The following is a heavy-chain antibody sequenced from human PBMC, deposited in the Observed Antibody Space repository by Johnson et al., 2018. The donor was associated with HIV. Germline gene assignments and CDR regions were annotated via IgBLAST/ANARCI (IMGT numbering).Heavy chain of an antibody. V-gene: IGHV3-20*04. J-gene: IGHJ3*02. CDR2: INWNGHGT. CDR1: GFTFHDFG. Sequence: VQLVESGGGVVQPGRSLRLSCSASGFTFHDFGMSWVRQVPGKGLEWISGINWNGHGTVYADSVRGRFTISRDDSKNTLFLQMNSLRTEDTAVYYCARDPGNLYCAGDCYPEDAFDIWGQGTMVTVSS. CDR3: ARDPGNLYCAGDCYPEDAFDI. D-gene: IGHD2-21*02.